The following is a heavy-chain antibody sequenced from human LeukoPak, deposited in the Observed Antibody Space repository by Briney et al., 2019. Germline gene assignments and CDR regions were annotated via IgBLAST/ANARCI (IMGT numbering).Heavy chain of an antibody. D-gene: IGHD3-10*01. CDR3: ARDVFRFGELSPFDY. V-gene: IGHV3-30*02. CDR2: IRYDGSNK. Sequence: GGSLRLSCAASGFTFSSYGMHWVRQAPGKGLEWVAFIRYDGSNKYYADSVKGRFTISRDNSKNTLYLQMNSLRAEDTAVYYCARDVFRFGELSPFDYWGQGTLVTVSS. J-gene: IGHJ4*02. CDR1: GFTFSSYG.